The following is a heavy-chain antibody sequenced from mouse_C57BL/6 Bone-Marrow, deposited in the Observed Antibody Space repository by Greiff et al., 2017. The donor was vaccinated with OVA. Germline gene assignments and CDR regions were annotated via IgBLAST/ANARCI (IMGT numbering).Heavy chain of an antibody. CDR2: IYPGSGST. V-gene: IGHV1-55*01. Sequence: VQLQQPGAELVKPGASVKMSCKASGYTFTSYWITWVKQRPGQGLEWIGDIYPGSGSTNYNEKFKSKATLTVDTSSSTAYMQLSSLTSEYSAVYYCAREGPPYYYFDYWGQGTTLTVSS. J-gene: IGHJ2*01. CDR3: AREGPPYYYFDY. D-gene: IGHD2-10*01. CDR1: GYTFTSYW.